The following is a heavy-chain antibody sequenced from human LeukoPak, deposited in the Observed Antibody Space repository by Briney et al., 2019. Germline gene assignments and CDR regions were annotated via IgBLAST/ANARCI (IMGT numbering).Heavy chain of an antibody. Sequence: AGGSLRLSCAASGFTFSSYGMPWVRQAPGKGLEWVAVIWYDGSNKYYADSVKGRFTISRDNSKNTLYLQMNSLRAEDTAVYYCARDGSLRGYDSSGYYENWGQGTLVTVSS. D-gene: IGHD3-22*01. CDR3: ARDGSLRGYDSSGYYEN. CDR1: GFTFSSYG. V-gene: IGHV3-33*01. J-gene: IGHJ4*02. CDR2: IWYDGSNK.